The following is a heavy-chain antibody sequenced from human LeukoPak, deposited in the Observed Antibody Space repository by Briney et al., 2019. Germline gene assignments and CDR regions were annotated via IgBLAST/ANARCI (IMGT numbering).Heavy chain of an antibody. CDR2: ISGSGGST. CDR3: AREALGVVPAPYYYDGMDV. J-gene: IGHJ6*02. CDR1: GFTFSSYA. D-gene: IGHD2-2*01. Sequence: GGSLRLSCAASGFTFSSYAMSWVRQAPGKGLEWVSAISGSGGSTYYADSVKGRFTISRDNSKNSLYLQMNSLRAEDTAVYYCAREALGVVPAPYYYDGMDVWGQGTTVTVSS. V-gene: IGHV3-23*01.